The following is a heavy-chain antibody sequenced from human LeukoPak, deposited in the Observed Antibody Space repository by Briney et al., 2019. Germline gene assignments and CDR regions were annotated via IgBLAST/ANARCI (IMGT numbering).Heavy chain of an antibody. Sequence: SVKVSCKASGGTFSSYAINWVRQAPGQGLEWMGGIIPIFGTANYAQKFQGRVTITADESTSTAYMELSSLRSEDTAVYYCARMAIAGTISDNFDYWGQGTLVTVSS. V-gene: IGHV1-69*01. CDR3: ARMAIAGTISDNFDY. CDR1: GGTFSSYA. CDR2: IIPIFGTA. J-gene: IGHJ4*02. D-gene: IGHD6-13*01.